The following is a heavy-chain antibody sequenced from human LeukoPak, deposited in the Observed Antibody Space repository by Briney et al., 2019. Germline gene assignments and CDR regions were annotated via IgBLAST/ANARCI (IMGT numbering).Heavy chain of an antibody. V-gene: IGHV3-9*01. J-gene: IGHJ4*02. D-gene: IGHD3-16*01. CDR3: ATALGGPMGEMDY. Sequence: GGSLRLSCAASGFTFDDYAMHWVRQAPGKGLEWVSGISWNSGSIGYADSVKGRFTISRDNSKNTLYLQMNSLRAEDTAVYYCATALGGPMGEMDYWGQGTLVTVSS. CDR1: GFTFDDYA. CDR2: ISWNSGSI.